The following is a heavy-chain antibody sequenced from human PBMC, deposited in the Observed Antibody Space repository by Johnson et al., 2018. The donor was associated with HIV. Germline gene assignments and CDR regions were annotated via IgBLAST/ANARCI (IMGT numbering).Heavy chain of an antibody. CDR1: GFTFSSYA. V-gene: IGHV3-30*14. Sequence: QVHLVESGGGVVQPGRSLRLSCAASGFTFSSYAMHWVRQAPGKGLEWVAVISYDGSNKYYADSVKGRFTISRDNSKNTLYLQMNSLRAEDTAVYYCARACRDGYTCDAFDIWGQGTMVTVSS. CDR2: ISYDGSNK. J-gene: IGHJ3*02. D-gene: IGHD5-24*01. CDR3: ARACRDGYTCDAFDI.